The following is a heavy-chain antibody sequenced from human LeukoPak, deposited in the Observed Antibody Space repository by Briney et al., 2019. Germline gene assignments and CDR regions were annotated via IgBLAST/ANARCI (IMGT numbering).Heavy chain of an antibody. D-gene: IGHD2-15*01. Sequence: GGSLRLSCAASGFTSSSYSMNWVRQAPGKGLEWVSYISSSSTTIYYADSVKGRFTISRDNAKNSLYLQMNSLRDEDTAVYYCARDPRGAGSRYLDYWGQGTLVTVSS. CDR1: GFTSSSYS. CDR3: ARDPRGAGSRYLDY. V-gene: IGHV3-48*02. J-gene: IGHJ4*02. CDR2: ISSSSTTI.